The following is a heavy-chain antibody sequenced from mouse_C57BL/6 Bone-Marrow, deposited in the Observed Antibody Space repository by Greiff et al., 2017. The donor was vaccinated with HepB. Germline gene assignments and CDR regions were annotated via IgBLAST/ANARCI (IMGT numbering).Heavy chain of an antibody. CDR3: TVPSTVVATDFDY. CDR2: IRLKSDNYAT. CDR1: GFTFSNYW. J-gene: IGHJ2*01. D-gene: IGHD1-1*01. Sequence: EVKLVESGGGLVQPGGSMKLSCVASGFTFSNYWMNWVRQSPEKGLEWVAQIRLKSDNYATHYAESVTGRFTISRDDSKSSVYLQMNNLRAEDTGIYYCTVPSTVVATDFDYWGQGTTLTVSS. V-gene: IGHV6-3*01.